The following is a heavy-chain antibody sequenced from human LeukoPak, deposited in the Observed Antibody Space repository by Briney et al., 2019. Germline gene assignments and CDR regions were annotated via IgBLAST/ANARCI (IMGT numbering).Heavy chain of an antibody. CDR2: INTNTGNP. V-gene: IGHV7-4-1*02. D-gene: IGHD2-2*01. J-gene: IGHJ4*02. CDR3: ARDKYQLPYEIDY. CDR1: GYTFTNYG. Sequence: EASAKVSCKASGYTFTNYGMNWVRQAPGQGLEWMGWINTNTGNPTYAQGFTGRLVFSLDTSVSTAYLQISSLRAEDTALYYCARDKYQLPYEIDYWGQGTLVTVSS.